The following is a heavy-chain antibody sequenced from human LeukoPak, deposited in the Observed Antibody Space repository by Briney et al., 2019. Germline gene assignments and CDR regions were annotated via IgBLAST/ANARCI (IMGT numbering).Heavy chain of an antibody. Sequence: SETLSLTCTVSGGSISSSSYYWGWIRQPPGKGLEWIGSIYYSGSTYYNPSLKSRVTISVDTSKNQFSLKLSSVTAADTAVYYCARRMVVAVYSWFDPWGQGTLVTVSS. CDR1: GGSISSSSYY. J-gene: IGHJ5*02. CDR2: IYYSGST. V-gene: IGHV4-39*01. D-gene: IGHD2-15*01. CDR3: ARRMVVAVYSWFDP.